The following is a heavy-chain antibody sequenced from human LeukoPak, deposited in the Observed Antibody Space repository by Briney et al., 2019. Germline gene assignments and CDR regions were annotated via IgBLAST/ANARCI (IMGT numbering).Heavy chain of an antibody. D-gene: IGHD6-13*01. CDR2: INHSGST. CDR1: GGSFSGYY. Sequence: SETLSLTCAVYGGSFSGYYWSWIRQPPGKGLEWIGEINHSGSTNYNPSLKSRVTISVDTSKNQFSLQLSSVTAADTAVYYCARGSKMYSSSWYARYFDYWGQGTLVTVSS. J-gene: IGHJ4*02. CDR3: ARGSKMYSSSWYARYFDY. V-gene: IGHV4-34*01.